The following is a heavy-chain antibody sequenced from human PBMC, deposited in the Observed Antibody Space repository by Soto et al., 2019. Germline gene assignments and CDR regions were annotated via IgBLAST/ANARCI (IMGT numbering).Heavy chain of an antibody. V-gene: IGHV4-59*01. CDR3: ARLKGMIGAVAGPNWFDP. J-gene: IGHJ5*02. D-gene: IGHD6-19*01. CDR2: IYYSGST. Sequence: ASETLSLTCTVSGGSISIYYWSWIRQRPGKGLEWIGYIYYSGSTNYNPSLKSRVTISVDTSKNQFSLKLSSVTAADTAVYYCARLKGMIGAVAGPNWFDPWGQGTLVTVSS. CDR1: GGSISIYY.